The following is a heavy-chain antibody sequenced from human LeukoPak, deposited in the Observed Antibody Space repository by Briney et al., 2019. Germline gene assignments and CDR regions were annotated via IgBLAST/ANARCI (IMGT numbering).Heavy chain of an antibody. CDR2: INPKSGGT. Sequence: ASVKVSCKASGYTFTDYYMHWVRQAPGQGLEWMGWINPKSGGTNYAQQFQGRATMTRDTSISTAYMEPSRLRSDDTAMYYCARDKLRYFDYWGQGTLVTVSS. CDR1: GYTFTDYY. CDR3: ARDKLRYFDY. D-gene: IGHD3-10*01. J-gene: IGHJ4*02. V-gene: IGHV1-2*02.